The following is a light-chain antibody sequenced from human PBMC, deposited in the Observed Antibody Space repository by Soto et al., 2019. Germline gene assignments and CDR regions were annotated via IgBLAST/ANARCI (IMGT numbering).Light chain of an antibody. CDR2: AAS. Sequence: ANRMTQSPSSLSASTGDRVTITCRASQGISSYLAWYQQKPGKAPKLLIYAASTLQSGVPSRFSGSGSGTDFTLTISCLQSEDFATYYCQQYYSYPRTTFGQGTKLEIK. J-gene: IGKJ2*01. V-gene: IGKV1-8*01. CDR1: QGISSY. CDR3: QQYYSYPRTT.